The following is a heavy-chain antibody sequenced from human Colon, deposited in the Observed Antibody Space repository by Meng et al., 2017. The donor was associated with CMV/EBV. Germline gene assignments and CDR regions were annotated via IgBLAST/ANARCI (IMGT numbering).Heavy chain of an antibody. D-gene: IGHD6-13*01. CDR2: TYYRSKWYN. Sequence: NSAAWNWIRQSPSRGLEWLGRTYYRSKWYNDYAVSVKSRITINPDTSKNQFSLQLNSVTPEDTAVYYCAREGTGYSSSWYGNWLDPWGQGTLVTVSS. J-gene: IGHJ5*02. CDR1: NSAA. CDR3: AREGTGYSSSWYGNWLDP. V-gene: IGHV6-1*01.